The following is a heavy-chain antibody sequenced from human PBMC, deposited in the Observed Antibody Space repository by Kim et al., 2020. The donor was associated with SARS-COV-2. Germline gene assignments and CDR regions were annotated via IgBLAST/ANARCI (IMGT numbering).Heavy chain of an antibody. CDR3: AKVGPPTIVATIWFDY. V-gene: IGHV3-43*01. D-gene: IGHD5-12*01. J-gene: IGHJ4*02. CDR2: ISWDGGST. Sequence: GGSLRLSCAASGFTFDDYTMHWVRQAPGKGLEWVSLISWDGGSTYYADSVKGRFTISRDNSKNSLYLQMNSLRTEDTALYYCAKVGPPTIVATIWFDYWGQGTLVTVSS. CDR1: GFTFDDYT.